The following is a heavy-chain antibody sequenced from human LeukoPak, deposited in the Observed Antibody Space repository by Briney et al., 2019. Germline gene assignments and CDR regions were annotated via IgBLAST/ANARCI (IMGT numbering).Heavy chain of an antibody. Sequence: GGSLRLSCAASGFTLSTYDMHWVRRASGKGLEWVSLSGIVGDTDYSDSVKGRFTISRDNAKDSLFLQMSSLRVGDTAFYYCARDSRGNFDLWGQGTLVTVSS. CDR1: GFTLSTYD. J-gene: IGHJ4*02. V-gene: IGHV3-13*01. CDR3: ARDSRGNFDL. CDR2: SGIVGDT.